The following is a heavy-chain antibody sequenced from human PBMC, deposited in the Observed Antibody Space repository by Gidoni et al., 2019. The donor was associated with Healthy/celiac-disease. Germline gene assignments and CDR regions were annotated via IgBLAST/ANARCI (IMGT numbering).Heavy chain of an antibody. CDR3: ARDRYYYDSSGYTHYFDY. V-gene: IGHV3-48*01. CDR2: ISSSSSTI. Sequence: EVQLVESGGGLVQPGGSLRLSCAASGFTFSSDSMNWVRQAPGKGLEWVSYISSSSSTIYYADSVKGRFTISRDNAKNSLYLQMNSLRAEDTAVYYCARDRYYYDSSGYTHYFDYWGQGTLVTVSS. J-gene: IGHJ4*02. CDR1: GFTFSSDS. D-gene: IGHD3-22*01.